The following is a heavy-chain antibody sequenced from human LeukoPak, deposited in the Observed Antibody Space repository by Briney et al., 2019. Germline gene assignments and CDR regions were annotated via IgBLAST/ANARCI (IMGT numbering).Heavy chain of an antibody. J-gene: IGHJ4*02. V-gene: IGHV3-33*01. D-gene: IGHD4-17*01. Sequence: GGSLRLSCAASGFPFSSYVMHWVRQAPGKGLEWVAIIRSDGSDKYYADPVKGRFTISRDNSKNTLYLQLNSLRAEDTAVYYCARSYGDATFDYWGQGTLVTVSS. CDR3: ARSYGDATFDY. CDR1: GFPFSSYV. CDR2: IRSDGSDK.